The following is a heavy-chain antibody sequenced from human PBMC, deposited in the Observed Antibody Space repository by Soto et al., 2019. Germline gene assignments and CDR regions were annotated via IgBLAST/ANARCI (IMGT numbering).Heavy chain of an antibody. J-gene: IGHJ4*02. Sequence: QVQLVQSGAEVKKPGASVKVSCKASGYTFTSYAMHWVRQAPGQRLEWMVWINAGNGNTKYSQKFQGRVTITRDTSANTAYMELSSLRSEDTAVYYCARGPGGPDGPGDYWGQGTLVTVSS. D-gene: IGHD2-15*01. CDR2: INAGNGNT. CDR1: GYTFTSYA. V-gene: IGHV1-3*01. CDR3: ARGPGGPDGPGDY.